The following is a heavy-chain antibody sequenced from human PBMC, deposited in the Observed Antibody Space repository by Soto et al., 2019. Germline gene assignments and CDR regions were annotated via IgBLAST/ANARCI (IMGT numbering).Heavy chain of an antibody. Sequence: PSETLSLTCTVSGGSISSYYWSWIRQPPGKGLEWIGYNYYSGSTNYNPPLKNRVTISVDTSKNQFSLKLSSVTAADTAVYYWARGFRWWFDPWGQGTLVTVSS. CDR1: GGSISSYY. CDR3: ARGFRWWFDP. D-gene: IGHD3-10*01. V-gene: IGHV4-59*01. J-gene: IGHJ5*02. CDR2: NYYSGST.